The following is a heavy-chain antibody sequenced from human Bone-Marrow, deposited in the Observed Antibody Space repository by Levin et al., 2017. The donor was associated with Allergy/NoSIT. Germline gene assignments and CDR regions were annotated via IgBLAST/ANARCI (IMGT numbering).Heavy chain of an antibody. CDR3: ARDPDYYDRAFDT. J-gene: IGHJ3*02. CDR2: INPNSGGT. Sequence: ASVKVSCKASGYTFTDYYMNWVRQAPGQGLEWMGWINPNSGGTNYAQKFQGRVTMTRDTSISTAYMELSGLRSDDTAVYYCARDPDYYDRAFDTWGQGTMVTVSS. V-gene: IGHV1-2*02. D-gene: IGHD3-22*01. CDR1: GYTFTDYY.